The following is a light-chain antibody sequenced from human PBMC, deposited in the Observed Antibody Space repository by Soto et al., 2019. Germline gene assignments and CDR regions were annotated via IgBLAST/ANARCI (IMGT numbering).Light chain of an antibody. CDR3: QQYNNWLGT. CDR1: QSVSSN. CDR2: GAS. Sequence: EIVLTHSPGTLSLSPCEGAALSWSASQSVSSNYLAWYQQKPGQAPRLLIYGASTRATGIPARFSGSGSGTEFTLTISSLQSEDFAVYYCQQYNNWLGTFGQGTKVDIK. J-gene: IGKJ1*01. V-gene: IGKV3-15*01.